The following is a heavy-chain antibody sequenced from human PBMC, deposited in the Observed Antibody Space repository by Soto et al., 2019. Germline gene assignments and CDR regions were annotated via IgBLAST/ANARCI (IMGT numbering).Heavy chain of an antibody. D-gene: IGHD2-15*01. CDR3: VRTVGWLDP. CDR1: GDSVSSNSAA. V-gene: IGHV6-1*01. CDR2: TYYRSKWYK. Sequence: SQTLSLTCAISGDSVSSNSAAWNWIRQSPSRGLEWLGRTYYRSKWYKEYAASVRSRITINPDTSKNQFSLQLNSVSPEDTAVYYCVRTVGWLDPWGQGILVTVSS. J-gene: IGHJ5*02.